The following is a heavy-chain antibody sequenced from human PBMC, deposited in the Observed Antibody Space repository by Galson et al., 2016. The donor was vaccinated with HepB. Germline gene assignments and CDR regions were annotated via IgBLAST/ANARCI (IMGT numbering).Heavy chain of an antibody. J-gene: IGHJ4*02. D-gene: IGHD2-2*01. V-gene: IGHV3-30*04. CDR3: ARELSPVAFIH. CDR2: ISYDGGLH. CDR1: GFAFSSYS. Sequence: SLRLSCAASGFAFSSYSIHWVRQAPGKGLEWVAIISYDGGLHYYADSVKGRFTISRDNSKNTIYLQMNSLRAEDTAVYYCARELSPVAFIHWGQGTLVTVSA.